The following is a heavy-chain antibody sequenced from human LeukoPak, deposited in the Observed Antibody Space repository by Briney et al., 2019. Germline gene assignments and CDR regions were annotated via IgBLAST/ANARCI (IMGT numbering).Heavy chain of an antibody. J-gene: IGHJ4*02. D-gene: IGHD6-13*01. V-gene: IGHV4-59*01. CDR1: GGSISSYY. CDR2: IYYSGST. CDR3: ARVGGTGYSSSWYAAY. Sequence: SSETLSLTCTVSGGSISSYYWSWIRQPPGKGLEWIGYIYYSGSTNYNPSLKSRVTISVDTSKNQFSLKLSSVTAADTAVYYCARVGGTGYSSSWYAAYWGQGTLVTVSS.